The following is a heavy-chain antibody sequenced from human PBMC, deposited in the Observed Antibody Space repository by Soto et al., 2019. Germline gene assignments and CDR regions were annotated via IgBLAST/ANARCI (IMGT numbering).Heavy chain of an antibody. Sequence: SETLSLTCTVSGGFISSGGYYWSWIRQHPGKGLEWIGYIYYSGSTYYNPSLKSRVTISVDTSKNQFSLKLSSVTAADTAVYYCARVDTAGYYYGMDVWGQGTTVTVSS. CDR1: GGFISSGGYY. CDR2: IYYSGST. V-gene: IGHV4-31*03. D-gene: IGHD5-18*01. CDR3: ARVDTAGYYYGMDV. J-gene: IGHJ6*02.